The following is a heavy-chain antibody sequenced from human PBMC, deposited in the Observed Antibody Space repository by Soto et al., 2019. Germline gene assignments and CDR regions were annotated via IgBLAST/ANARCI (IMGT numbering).Heavy chain of an antibody. J-gene: IGHJ4*02. CDR2: IYYSGST. V-gene: IGHV4-59*01. Sequence: PSETRSLTCTVSGGSISSYYWSWIRQPPGKGLEWIGYIYYSGSTNYNPSLKSRVTISVDTSKNQFSLKLSSVTAADTAVYYCARVVAASHFDYWGQGTLVTVSS. CDR3: ARVVAASHFDY. CDR1: GGSISSYY. D-gene: IGHD2-15*01.